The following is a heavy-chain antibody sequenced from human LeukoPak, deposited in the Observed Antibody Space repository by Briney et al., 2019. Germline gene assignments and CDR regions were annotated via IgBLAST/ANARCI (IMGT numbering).Heavy chain of an antibody. J-gene: IGHJ3*02. D-gene: IGHD6-19*01. CDR3: ARSGGSSSGSLGLWYSDI. Sequence: TETLSLTCTVSGGSISSYFWTWIRQPAGGGLEWIGHIYSSGSCKYNPSLKSRVTMSIDTSKNQLSLKLNSVTAADTAVYYCARSGGSSSGSLGLWYSDIWGQGTMVTVSS. V-gene: IGHV4-4*07. CDR1: GGSISSYF. CDR2: IYSSGSC.